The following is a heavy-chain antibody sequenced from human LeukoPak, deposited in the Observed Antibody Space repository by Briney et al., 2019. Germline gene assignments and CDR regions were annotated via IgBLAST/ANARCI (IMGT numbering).Heavy chain of an antibody. CDR2: ISAYNGNT. CDR3: ARRQTIGPRRDDY. J-gene: IGHJ4*02. V-gene: IGHV1-18*01. Sequence: ASVKVSCKASGYTFTSYGISWVRQAPGQGLEWMGWISAYNGNTNYTQKLQGRVTMTTDTYTSTAYMELRSLRSDDTAAYYCARRQTIGPRRDDYWGQGTLVTVSS. CDR1: GYTFTSYG. D-gene: IGHD6-6*01.